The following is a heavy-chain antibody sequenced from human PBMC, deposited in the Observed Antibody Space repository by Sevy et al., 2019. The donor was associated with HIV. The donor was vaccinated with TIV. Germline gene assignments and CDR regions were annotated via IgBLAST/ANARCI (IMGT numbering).Heavy chain of an antibody. CDR2: TYYRSKWSH. J-gene: IGHJ4*02. V-gene: IGHV6-1*01. CDR3: ARGGHYSQWH. CDR1: GDSVSSDSAA. D-gene: IGHD6-19*01. Sequence: QSQTLSLTCDISGDSVSSDSAAWHWIRQSPSRGLEWLGRTYYRSKWSHDYAESVKSRIIINPDTSKNQFSLQLNSVTSEDTAVYYSARGGHYSQWHWGQGTRVTVSS.